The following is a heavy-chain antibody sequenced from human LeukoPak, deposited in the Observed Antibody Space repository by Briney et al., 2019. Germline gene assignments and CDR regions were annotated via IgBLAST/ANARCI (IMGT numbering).Heavy chain of an antibody. CDR1: GFTFSSYA. D-gene: IGHD3-10*01. V-gene: IGHV3-23*01. CDR3: AKGRAGSFYSDKYYYNYMDV. CDR2: ISGSGDST. Sequence: PGGSLRLSCAASGFTFSSYAMSWVRQAPGKGLEWASAISGSGDSTYYADSVKGRFTISRDNSKNTLYLQMNSLRAEDTAIYYCAKGRAGSFYSDKYYYNYMDVWGKGVTVTVSS. J-gene: IGHJ6*03.